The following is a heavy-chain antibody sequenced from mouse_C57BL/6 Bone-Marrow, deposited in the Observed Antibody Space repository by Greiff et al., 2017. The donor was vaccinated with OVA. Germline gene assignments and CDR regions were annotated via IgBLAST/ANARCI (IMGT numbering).Heavy chain of an antibody. D-gene: IGHD1-1*01. CDR3: ARWATVVARYFDV. V-gene: IGHV1-81*01. Sequence: VQLQQSGAELARPGASVKLSCKASGYTFTSYGISWVKQRTGQGLEWIGEIYPRSGNTYYNEKFKGKATLTADKSSSTAYMELRSLTSEDSAVYFCARWATVVARYFDVWGTGTTVTVSS. J-gene: IGHJ1*03. CDR2: IYPRSGNT. CDR1: GYTFTSYG.